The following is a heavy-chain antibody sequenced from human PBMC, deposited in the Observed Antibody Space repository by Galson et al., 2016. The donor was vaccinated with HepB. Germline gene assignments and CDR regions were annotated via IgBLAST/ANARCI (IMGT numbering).Heavy chain of an antibody. V-gene: IGHV3-53*01. J-gene: IGHJ5*02. CDR1: GLTVSNNY. CDR2: IYSSGNT. CDR3: ARGGGAAAAA. D-gene: IGHD6-13*01. Sequence: SLRLSCAASGLTVSNNYMRWVRQAPGKALEWVSLIYSSGNTHYADSVKGRFTISRDSSKNTVYLQMNSLRVDDTAVYYCARGGGAAAAAWGQGTLVTVSS.